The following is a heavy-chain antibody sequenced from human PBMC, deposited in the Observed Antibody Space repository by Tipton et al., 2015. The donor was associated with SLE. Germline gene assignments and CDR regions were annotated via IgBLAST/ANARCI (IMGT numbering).Heavy chain of an antibody. V-gene: IGHV4-34*01. J-gene: IGHJ6*03. Sequence: TLSLTCAVYGGSFSGYYWSWIRQPPGKGLEWIGEINHSGSTNYNPSLKSRVTISVDTSKNQFSLKLSSVTAADTAVYYCARNYGSGTYYNTLSHYMDVWGKGTTVTVSS. CDR3: ARNYGSGTYYNTLSHYMDV. D-gene: IGHD3-10*01. CDR2: INHSGST. CDR1: GGSFSGYY.